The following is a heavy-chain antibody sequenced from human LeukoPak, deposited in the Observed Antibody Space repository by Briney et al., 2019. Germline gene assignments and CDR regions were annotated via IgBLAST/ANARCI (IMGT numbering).Heavy chain of an antibody. J-gene: IGHJ4*02. CDR3: ARGLIAARRDYFDY. CDR1: GGSFSGYY. D-gene: IGHD6-6*01. Sequence: PSETLSLTCAVYGGSFSGYYWSWIRQPPGKGLEWIGEINHSGSTNYNPSLKSRVTISVDTSKNQFSLKLSSVTAADTAVYYCARGLIAARRDYFDYWGQGTLVTASS. CDR2: INHSGST. V-gene: IGHV4-34*01.